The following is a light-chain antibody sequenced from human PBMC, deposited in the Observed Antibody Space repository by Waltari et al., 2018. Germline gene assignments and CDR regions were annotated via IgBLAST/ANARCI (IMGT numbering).Light chain of an antibody. Sequence: DIQMTQSPSSVSASVGDRVTITCRTSQGINNWLAWYQQKPGKAPKLLIYAASTLQSGVPSRFSGSGSGTDFTRTISSLQPEDFATYYCQQANSFPLTFGQGTRLEIK. J-gene: IGKJ5*01. CDR3: QQANSFPLT. CDR1: QGINNW. V-gene: IGKV1-12*01. CDR2: AAS.